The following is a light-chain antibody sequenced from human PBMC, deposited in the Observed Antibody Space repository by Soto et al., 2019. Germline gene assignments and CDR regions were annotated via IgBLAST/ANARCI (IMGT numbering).Light chain of an antibody. CDR3: QQYNSYPWT. CDR1: QSISSG. V-gene: IGKV1-5*01. J-gene: IGKJ1*01. CDR2: DAS. Sequence: DIQMTQSPSTLSASVGDRVTITCRASQSISSGLAWYQQKPGKAPKLLIYDASSLESGAPSRFSGSGSGTQFTLAISRLQPDDFATCCCQQYNSYPWTFGQGTKVEIK.